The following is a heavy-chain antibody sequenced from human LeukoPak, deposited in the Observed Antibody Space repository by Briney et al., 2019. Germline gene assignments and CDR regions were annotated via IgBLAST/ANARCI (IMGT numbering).Heavy chain of an antibody. Sequence: ASQTLSLTCTVSGCSINSGSHYWSWLRQPAGKGLEWIGRIYNSGSANYNPSLKSRVTISVDTSKNQFSLKLNSVTAADTAVYYCARAYSPLDYFDYWGQGTLVTVSS. D-gene: IGHD5-12*01. CDR3: ARAYSPLDYFDY. J-gene: IGHJ4*02. CDR1: GCSINSGSHY. V-gene: IGHV4-61*02. CDR2: IYNSGSA.